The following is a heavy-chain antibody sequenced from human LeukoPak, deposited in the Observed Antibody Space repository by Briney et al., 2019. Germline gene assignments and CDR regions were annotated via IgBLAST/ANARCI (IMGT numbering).Heavy chain of an antibody. CDR3: AKDGDWSSNYHYYYMDV. Sequence: GSLRLSCAASGFTFSTYGMHWVRQAPGQGLEWLTFIPYDGRNKGYADSVKGRFTISRDNSKNTLYLQMNSLRAEDTAVYYCAKDGDWSSNYHYYYMDVWGKGTTVTVSS. D-gene: IGHD2-21*02. CDR1: GFTFSTYG. V-gene: IGHV3-30*02. CDR2: IPYDGRNK. J-gene: IGHJ6*03.